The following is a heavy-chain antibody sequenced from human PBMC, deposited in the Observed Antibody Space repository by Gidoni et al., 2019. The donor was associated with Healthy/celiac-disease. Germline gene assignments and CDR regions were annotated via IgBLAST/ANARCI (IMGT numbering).Heavy chain of an antibody. CDR2: IYHSGST. V-gene: IGHV4-30-2*01. J-gene: IGHJ4*02. D-gene: IGHD4-17*01. Sequence: QLQLQESGSGLVKPSQTLYLTCAVPGGSISSGGYSWSWIRQPPGKGLGWIGYIYHSGSTSYNPSLKSRVTISLDRSKNQFSLKLSSVTAADTAVYYCARMRTYGDYDYWGQGTLVTVSS. CDR3: ARMRTYGDYDY. CDR1: GGSISSGGYS.